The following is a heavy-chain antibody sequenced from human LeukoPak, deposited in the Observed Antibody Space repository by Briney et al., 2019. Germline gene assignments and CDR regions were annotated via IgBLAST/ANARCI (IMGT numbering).Heavy chain of an antibody. J-gene: IGHJ5*02. D-gene: IGHD3-10*01. Sequence: SETLSLTCAVYGGSFSGNYWSWIRQHPGTGLEWIGEIKHSGSTNYKPSLESRVTISVDRTKNQFSLKLSSVTAADTAVYYCARGREDTWFGESIGLPTTYNWCDPWGQGTLVTVSS. CDR2: IKHSGST. V-gene: IGHV4-34*01. CDR1: GGSFSGNY. CDR3: ARGREDTWFGESIGLPTTYNWCDP.